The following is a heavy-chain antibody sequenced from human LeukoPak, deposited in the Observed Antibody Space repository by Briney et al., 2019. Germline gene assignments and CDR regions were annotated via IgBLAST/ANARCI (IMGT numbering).Heavy chain of an antibody. CDR2: ISGSGHTT. J-gene: IGHJ4*02. V-gene: IGHV3-23*01. CDR1: GFTFTASA. D-gene: IGHD3-22*01. CDR3: AKDRGDYYDSSYHFDY. Sequence: GGSLRLSCAASGFTFTASAMSWVRQTPGKGLEWVSAISGSGHTTDYADSVKGRFTVSRDNSKNTLYLQMNSLRAEDTAVYFCAKDRGDYYDSSYHFDYWGQGTLVTVSS.